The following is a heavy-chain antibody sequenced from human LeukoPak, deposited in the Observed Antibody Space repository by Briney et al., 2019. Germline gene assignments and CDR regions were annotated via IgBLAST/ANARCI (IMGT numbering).Heavy chain of an antibody. V-gene: IGHV4-34*01. J-gene: IGHJ3*02. CDR2: INHSGST. CDR3: ARVIDILTGRAHDAFDI. D-gene: IGHD3-9*01. Sequence: SETLSLTCAVCGGSFSGYYWSWIRQPPGKGLEWIGEINHSGSTNYNPSLKSRVTISVDTSKNQFSLKLSSVTAADTTVYYCARVIDILTGRAHDAFDIWGQGTMVTVSS. CDR1: GGSFSGYY.